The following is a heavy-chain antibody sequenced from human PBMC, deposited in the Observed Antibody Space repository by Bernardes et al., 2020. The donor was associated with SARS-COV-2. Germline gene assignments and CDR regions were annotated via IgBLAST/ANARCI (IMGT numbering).Heavy chain of an antibody. D-gene: IGHD2-2*03. J-gene: IGHJ3*02. CDR1: GVTSSSYG. CDR2: FSGSGSTT. Sequence: GPLRIPCAAPGVTSSSYGMPWVRQAPGKGLEWVSSFSGSGSTTYYTDSVKGRFTISRDNSKNTWYLQMNSLRAEDTAIYCCAKVFPWIFDAFDIWGRGTMVAVSS. V-gene: IGHV3-23*01. CDR3: AKVFPWIFDAFDI.